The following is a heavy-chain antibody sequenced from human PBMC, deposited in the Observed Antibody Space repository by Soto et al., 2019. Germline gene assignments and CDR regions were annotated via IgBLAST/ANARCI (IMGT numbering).Heavy chain of an antibody. V-gene: IGHV3-23*01. CDR1: GFTFSSYA. J-gene: IGHJ4*02. D-gene: IGHD3-22*01. CDR3: AADLYYDSSGYYSEISYYFDY. CDR2: ISGSGGST. Sequence: VGSLRLSCAASGFTFSSYAMSWVRQAPGKGLEWVSAISGSGGSTYYADSVKGRFTISRDNSKNTLYLQMNSLRAGDTAVYYCAADLYYDSSGYYSEISYYFDYWGQGTLVTVSS.